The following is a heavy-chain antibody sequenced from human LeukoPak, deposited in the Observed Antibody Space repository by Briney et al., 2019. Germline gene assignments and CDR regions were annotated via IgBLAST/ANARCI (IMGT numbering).Heavy chain of an antibody. CDR3: AGGDYDFWSGPLFDY. CDR2: IVVGRGNT. J-gene: IGHJ4*02. CDR1: GFTFTSSA. Sequence: SVKVSCKASGFTFTSSAMQWVRQARGQRLEWIGWIVVGRGNTNYAQKFQERVTITRDMSTSTAYMELSSLRSEDTAVYYCAGGDYDFWSGPLFDYWGQGTLVTVSS. D-gene: IGHD3-3*01. V-gene: IGHV1-58*02.